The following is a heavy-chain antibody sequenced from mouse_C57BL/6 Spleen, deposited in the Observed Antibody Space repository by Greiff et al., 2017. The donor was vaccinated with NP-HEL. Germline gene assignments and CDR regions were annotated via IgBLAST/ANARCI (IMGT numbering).Heavy chain of an antibody. CDR1: GYAFSSSW. Sequence: QVQLQQSGPELVKPGASVKISCKASGYAFSSSWMNWVKQRPGTGLEWIGRIYPGDGDTNYNGKFKGKATLTADKSSSTAYMQRSSLTSEDSAVYFCARGVSEAPWFAYWGQGTLVTVSA. V-gene: IGHV1-82*01. CDR2: IYPGDGDT. J-gene: IGHJ3*01. D-gene: IGHD1-3*01. CDR3: ARGVSEAPWFAY.